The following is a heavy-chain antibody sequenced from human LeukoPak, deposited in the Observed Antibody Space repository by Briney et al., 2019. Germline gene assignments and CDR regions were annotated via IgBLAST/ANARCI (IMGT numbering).Heavy chain of an antibody. CDR3: VRGGSSWFDY. CDR2: ISYSGST. D-gene: IGHD6-13*01. CDR1: GGSIGTYY. J-gene: IGHJ4*02. Sequence: SETLSLTCTVSGGSIGTYYWSWIRQPPGKGLEWIGYISYSGSTDYNPSLKSRVTISVDTSKNQFSLKLSSVTAADTAVYYCVRGGSSWFDYWGQGTLVTVSS. V-gene: IGHV4-59*12.